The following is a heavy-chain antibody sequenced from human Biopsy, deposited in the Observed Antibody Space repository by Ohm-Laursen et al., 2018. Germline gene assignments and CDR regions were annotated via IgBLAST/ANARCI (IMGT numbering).Heavy chain of an antibody. D-gene: IGHD2-2*01. CDR2: INPYNGDT. V-gene: IGHV1-18*04. J-gene: IGHJ6*02. CDR1: GFSFTGYY. Sequence: GASVKVSCKASGFSFTGYYIHWVRQAPGQGLGWMGWINPYNGDTNYAQKLQGRVTMTTDTSTSTAYMELRSLRSDDTAVYYCARDYQPTIITIHYYYYGMDVWGQGTTVTVSS. CDR3: ARDYQPTIITIHYYYYGMDV.